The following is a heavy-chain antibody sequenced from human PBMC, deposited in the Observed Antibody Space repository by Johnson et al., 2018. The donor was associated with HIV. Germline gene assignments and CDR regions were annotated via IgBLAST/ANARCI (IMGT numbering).Heavy chain of an antibody. J-gene: IGHJ3*02. D-gene: IGHD6-19*01. CDR2: IYSGGGI. CDR1: GFTFSSYW. Sequence: VQLVESGGGLVQPGGSLRLSCAASGFTFSSYWMNWVRPAPGKGLEWVSVIYSGGGIYYADSVKGRFTISRDNARNSLYLQMNSLIAEDTAVYYCARVRYSSGWPIYAFDIWGQGTVVIVSS. V-gene: IGHV3-66*01. CDR3: ARVRYSSGWPIYAFDI.